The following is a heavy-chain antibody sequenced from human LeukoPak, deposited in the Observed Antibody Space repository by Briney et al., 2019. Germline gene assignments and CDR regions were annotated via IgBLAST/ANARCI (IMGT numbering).Heavy chain of an antibody. CDR1: GFTFSSYW. D-gene: IGHD3-9*01. Sequence: GGSLRLSCAASGFTFSSYWMSWVRQAPGKGLEWVSAISCSGGSTYYADSVKGRFTISRDNSKNTLYLQMNSLRAEDTAVYYCAKLSWSTYDILTGPFNRWGQGTLVTVSS. V-gene: IGHV3-23*01. CDR2: ISCSGGST. J-gene: IGHJ4*02. CDR3: AKLSWSTYDILTGPFNR.